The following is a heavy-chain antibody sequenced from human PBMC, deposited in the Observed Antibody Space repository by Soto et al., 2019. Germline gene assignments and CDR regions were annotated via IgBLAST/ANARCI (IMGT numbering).Heavy chain of an antibody. V-gene: IGHV3-13*01. CDR2: IGTAGDT. CDR3: ARDRGSVEYSSSPAYYYYGMDV. D-gene: IGHD6-6*01. J-gene: IGHJ6*02. Sequence: GGSLGLSCAASGFTFSSYDMHWVRQATGKGLEWVSAIGTAGDTYYPGSVKGRFTISRENAKNSLYLQMNSLRAEDTAVYYCARDRGSVEYSSSPAYYYYGMDVWGQGTTVTVSS. CDR1: GFTFSSYD.